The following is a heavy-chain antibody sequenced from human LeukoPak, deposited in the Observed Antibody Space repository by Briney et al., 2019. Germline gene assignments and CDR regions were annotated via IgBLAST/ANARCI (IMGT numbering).Heavy chain of an antibody. CDR1: GFTFSSFW. D-gene: IGHD1-1*01. V-gene: IGHV3-7*04. CDR2: IKYDESKK. Sequence: GGSLRLSCAASGFTFSSFWMGWVRQAPGQGLEWVASIKYDESKKNYVDSVKGRFTISRDNAKYSLYLQMNSLRGEDTAVYFCARVTTNGYFEYWGQGSLVTVSS. J-gene: IGHJ4*02. CDR3: ARVTTNGYFEY.